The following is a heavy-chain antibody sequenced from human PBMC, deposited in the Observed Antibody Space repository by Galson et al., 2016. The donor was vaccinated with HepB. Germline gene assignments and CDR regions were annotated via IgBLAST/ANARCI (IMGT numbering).Heavy chain of an antibody. CDR2: IHYSGTT. J-gene: IGHJ4*02. D-gene: IGHD3-16*02. V-gene: IGHV4-59*02. CDR1: GVSVTTYY. CDR3: AGQMTSLMCVDF. Sequence: SETLSLTCTISGVSVTTYYWGLVRQSAEKGLEWIGDIHYSGTTNYNPSLKGRVAISLDMSKKQFSLKLNSVTAADTARDYCAGQMTSLMCVDFWGPGILVTGST.